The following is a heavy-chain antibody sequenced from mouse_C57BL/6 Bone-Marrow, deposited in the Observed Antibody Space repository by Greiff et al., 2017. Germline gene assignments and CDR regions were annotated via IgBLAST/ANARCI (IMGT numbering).Heavy chain of an antibody. CDR1: GFTFSSYA. V-gene: IGHV5-4*01. CDR3: AREALYAMDY. Sequence: EVKLVESGGGLVKPGGSLKLSCAASGFTFSSYAMSWVRQTPEKRLEWVATISDGGSYTDYPDNVKGRFTISRDNAKNNLYLQMSHLKSEDTAMYYCAREALYAMDYWGQGTSVTVSS. D-gene: IGHD1-3*01. CDR2: ISDGGSYT. J-gene: IGHJ4*01.